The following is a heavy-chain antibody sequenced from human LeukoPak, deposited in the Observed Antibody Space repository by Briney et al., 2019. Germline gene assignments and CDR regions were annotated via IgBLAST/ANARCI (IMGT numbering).Heavy chain of an antibody. CDR2: IYTSGST. CDR1: GGSISSYY. D-gene: IGHD6-19*01. J-gene: IGHJ4*02. CDR3: AREAVAGNDY. Sequence: SSETLSLTCTVPGGSISSYYWSWIRQPVEKGLEWIGRIYTSGSTNYNPPLKSRVTMSVDTSKNQFSLKLSSVTAADTAVYYCAREAVAGNDYWGQGTLVTVSS. V-gene: IGHV4-4*07.